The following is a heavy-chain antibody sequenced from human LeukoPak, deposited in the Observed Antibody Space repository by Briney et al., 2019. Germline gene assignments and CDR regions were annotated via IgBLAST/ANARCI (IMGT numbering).Heavy chain of an antibody. CDR2: MSYDGSNK. J-gene: IGHJ4*02. D-gene: IGHD5-12*01. Sequence: GGSLRLSCAASGFTFSSYAMHWVRQAPGKGVEWVAVMSYDGSNKYYAVSVKARFTISRDNSKNTLYLQMNSLRAEDTAVYYCASDVDIVATSPGTLYYFDYWGQGTLVTVSS. CDR1: GFTFSSYA. V-gene: IGHV3-30*04. CDR3: ASDVDIVATSPGTLYYFDY.